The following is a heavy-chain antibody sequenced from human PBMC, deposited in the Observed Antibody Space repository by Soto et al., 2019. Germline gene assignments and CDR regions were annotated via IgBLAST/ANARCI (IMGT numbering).Heavy chain of an antibody. CDR1: TDSSSFTNSY. Sequence: PSETLTLTCTVSTDSSSFTNSYWGWIRQPPGKGLQWIGSSSYNGGTFYNPSLEGRVVISFDTSKKQSFLQVTSVTAADTAVYFCARHRIEVVRRGFDFWGQGSPVTVSS. V-gene: IGHV4-39*01. D-gene: IGHD3-10*01. CDR2: SSYNGGT. J-gene: IGHJ4*02. CDR3: ARHRIEVVRRGFDF.